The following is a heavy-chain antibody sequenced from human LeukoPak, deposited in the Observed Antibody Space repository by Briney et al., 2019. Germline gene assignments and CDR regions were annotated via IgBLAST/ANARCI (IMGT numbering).Heavy chain of an antibody. V-gene: IGHV4-38-2*02. CDR1: GYSISSGYY. CDR2: IYHSGNT. D-gene: IGHD3-10*01. J-gene: IGHJ4*02. CDR3: ARDLLVRGVISYFDY. Sequence: PSETLSLTCTVSGYSISSGYYWAWIRQPPGKGLQWIGNIYHSGNTYYNPPLKSRVSISVDTSKNQFSLKLSSVTAADTAVYYCARDLLVRGVISYFDYWGQGTLVTVSS.